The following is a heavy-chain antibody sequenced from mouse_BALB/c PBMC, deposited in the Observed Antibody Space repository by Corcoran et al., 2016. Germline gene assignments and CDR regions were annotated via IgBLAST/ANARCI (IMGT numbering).Heavy chain of an antibody. J-gene: IGHJ2*01. D-gene: IGHD1-1*01. CDR3: ARGHSTVPDY. CDR2: INTYTGEP. CDR1: GYTFTNYG. V-gene: IGHV9-3-1*01. Sequence: QIQLVQSGPELKKPGETVKISCKASGYTFTNYGMNWVKQAPGKGLKWMGWINTYTGEPTYADDFKGRFAFSLETSASTAYLQINNLKNEDTATDFCARGHSTVPDYWGQGTTLTVSS.